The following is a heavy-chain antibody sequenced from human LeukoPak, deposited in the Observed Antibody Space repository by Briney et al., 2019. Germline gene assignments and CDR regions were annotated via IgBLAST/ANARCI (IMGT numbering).Heavy chain of an antibody. CDR1: GYTFTGYY. D-gene: IGHD2-15*01. J-gene: IGHJ4*02. CDR2: INPNSGGT. CDR3: ARGKGPYCSGGSCYFDY. V-gene: IGHV1-2*02. Sequence: GASVKVSCKASGYTFTGYYMHWVRQAPGQGLEWMGWINPNSGGTNYAQKFQGRVTMTRDTSISTAYTELSRLRSDDTAVYYCARGKGPYCSGGSCYFDYWGQGTLVTVSS.